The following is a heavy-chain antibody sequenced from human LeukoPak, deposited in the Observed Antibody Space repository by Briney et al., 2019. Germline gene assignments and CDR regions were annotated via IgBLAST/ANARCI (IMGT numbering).Heavy chain of an antibody. Sequence: SVTVSCTASGGTFRTFAINWVRQAPGKGLEWMGGIIPMINTPKYAQRFQGRVSITADESTSTGYMEVSSLRSEDTAVYYCAIFQGTYGDNDNDFWGQGTLVTVSS. D-gene: IGHD4-17*01. CDR2: IIPMINTP. J-gene: IGHJ4*02. V-gene: IGHV1-69*13. CDR1: GGTFRTFA. CDR3: AIFQGTYGDNDNDF.